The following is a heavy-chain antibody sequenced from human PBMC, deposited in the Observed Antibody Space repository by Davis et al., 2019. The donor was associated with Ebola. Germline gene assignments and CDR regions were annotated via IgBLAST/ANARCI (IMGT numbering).Heavy chain of an antibody. Sequence: PGGSLRLSCAASGFTFSSYDMHWVRQVTGKGLEWVSAIGTVGDTYYPGSAKGRFTISRENAKNSLYLQMNSLRAGDTAVYYCARALAGYYGMDVWGQGTTITVSS. V-gene: IGHV3-13*01. J-gene: IGHJ6*02. CDR2: IGTVGDT. CDR3: ARALAGYYGMDV. CDR1: GFTFSSYD.